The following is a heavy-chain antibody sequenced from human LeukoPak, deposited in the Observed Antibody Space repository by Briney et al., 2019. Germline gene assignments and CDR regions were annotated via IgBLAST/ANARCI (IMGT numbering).Heavy chain of an antibody. D-gene: IGHD6-19*01. CDR3: ATHGNIAVADYYYYGMDV. J-gene: IGHJ6*02. Sequence: SETLSLTCTVSDGSITNFDWSWVRQPPGKGLEFIGYVHYSGTANYNPSLRSRVTISIDTSKKHFSLKLSSVTAADTAVYYCATHGNIAVADYYYYGMDVWGQGTTVTVSS. CDR1: DGSITNFD. V-gene: IGHV4-59*08. CDR2: VHYSGTA.